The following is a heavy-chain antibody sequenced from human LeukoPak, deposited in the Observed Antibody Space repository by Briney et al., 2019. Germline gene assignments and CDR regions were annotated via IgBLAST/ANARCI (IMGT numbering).Heavy chain of an antibody. CDR1: GGSISSYY. V-gene: IGHV4-4*07. CDR2: IYTSGST. D-gene: IGHD6-6*01. J-gene: IGHJ3*02. Sequence: PSETLSLTCTVSGGSISSYYWSWIRQPAGKGLEWIGRIYTSGSTNYNPSLKSRVTMSVDTSKNQFSLKLSSVTAADTAVYYCARDASAQYSSSSGGAFDIWGQGTMVTVSS. CDR3: ARDASAQYSSSSGGAFDI.